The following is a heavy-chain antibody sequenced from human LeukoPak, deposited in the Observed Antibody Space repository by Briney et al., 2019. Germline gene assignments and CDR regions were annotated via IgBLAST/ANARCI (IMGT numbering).Heavy chain of an antibody. J-gene: IGHJ4*02. CDR1: GFTFSSYG. Sequence: GGSLRLSCAASGFTFSSYGMHWVRQAPGKGLEWVAVISYDGSNKYYADSVRGRFTISRDNSRNTLYLQMNSLRAEDTAVYYCAKDDRWLQFCCWGQGTLVTVSA. CDR3: AKDDRWLQFCC. CDR2: ISYDGSNK. D-gene: IGHD5-24*01. V-gene: IGHV3-30*18.